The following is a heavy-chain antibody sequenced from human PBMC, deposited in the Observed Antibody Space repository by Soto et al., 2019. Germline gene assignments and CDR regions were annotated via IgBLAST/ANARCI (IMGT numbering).Heavy chain of an antibody. Sequence: QVHLVQSGAEVKKPGASVKVSCKGSGYSFTTYGITWVRQAPGQGLEWMGWISAHNGNTKYAQKLQGRVTVTRDTTTSTAYMGLMRLRYDDKALYYCARVRDVDYWGQGAPVTVSS. J-gene: IGHJ4*02. CDR1: GYSFTTYG. V-gene: IGHV1-18*01. CDR3: ARVRDVDY. CDR2: ISAHNGNT.